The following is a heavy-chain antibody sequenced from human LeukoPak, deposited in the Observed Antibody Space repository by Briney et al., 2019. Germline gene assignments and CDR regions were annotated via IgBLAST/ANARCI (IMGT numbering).Heavy chain of an antibody. J-gene: IGHJ4*02. CDR1: IVLFSLFS. D-gene: IGHD4-11*01. V-gene: IGHV3-33*03. Sequence: GGSLRLSRAPSIVLFSLFSTQGVPHAPGRGLEWVAVIWHAGSNRYYADSVKVRFTVFSNNYQNIVYLQMNDLRPETTAEYCCAKDAQRAFDCRNSFEKWGQGSLVTVSS. CDR3: AKDAQRAFDCRNSFEK. CDR2: IWHAGSNR.